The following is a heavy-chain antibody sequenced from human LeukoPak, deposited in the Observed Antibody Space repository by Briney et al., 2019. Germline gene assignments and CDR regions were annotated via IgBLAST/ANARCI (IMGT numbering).Heavy chain of an antibody. V-gene: IGHV3-23*01. J-gene: IGHJ4*02. Sequence: GESLRLSCAASGFTFSSYAMSRVRQAPGKGLEWVSAISGSGGSTYYADSVKGRFTISRDSSKNTLYLQMNSLRAEDTAVYYCAKDQRYDILTGYFEQDYWGQGTLVTVSS. CDR1: GFTFSSYA. CDR2: ISGSGGST. D-gene: IGHD3-9*01. CDR3: AKDQRYDILTGYFEQDY.